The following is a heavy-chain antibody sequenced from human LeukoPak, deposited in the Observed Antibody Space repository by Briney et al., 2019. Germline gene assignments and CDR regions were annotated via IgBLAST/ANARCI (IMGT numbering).Heavy chain of an antibody. CDR2: FDPEDGET. CDR3: ARGELGIAYYYYYMDV. V-gene: IGHV1-24*01. Sequence: ASVKVSCKVSGYTLTELSMHWVRQAPGKGLEWMGGFDPEDGETTYAQKFQGRVTMTEDTSTDTAYMELSSLRSEDTAVYYCARGELGIAYYYYYMDVWGKETTVTVSS. D-gene: IGHD7-27*01. J-gene: IGHJ6*03. CDR1: GYTLTELS.